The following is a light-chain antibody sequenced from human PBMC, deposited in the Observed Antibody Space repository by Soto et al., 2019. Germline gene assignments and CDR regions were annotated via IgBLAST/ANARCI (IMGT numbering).Light chain of an antibody. CDR3: QQRSNWPLT. CDR1: QSVSSY. Sequence: EILLTQSQAKLSLSQGERATLSCRASQSVSSYLAWYQQKPGQAPRLLIYDASNRATGIPARFSGSGSGTDFTLTISSLEPEDFAVYYCQQRSNWPLTFGGGTKVDIK. V-gene: IGKV3-11*01. CDR2: DAS. J-gene: IGKJ4*01.